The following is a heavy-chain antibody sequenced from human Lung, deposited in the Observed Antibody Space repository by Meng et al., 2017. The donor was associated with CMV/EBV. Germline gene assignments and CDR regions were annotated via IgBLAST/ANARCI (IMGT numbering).Heavy chain of an antibody. CDR1: GFTFSTYS. Sequence: GGSXRLSCAASGFTFSTYSMNWVRQTPGKGLEWVSSITSSSSYIFYADSVKGRFIISRDNAKNSLYLQMNSLKAEDTGVYYCARDGGSGGSWGQGTLVTVSS. J-gene: IGHJ5*02. D-gene: IGHD6-19*01. V-gene: IGHV3-21*03. CDR3: ARDGGSGGS. CDR2: ITSSSSYI.